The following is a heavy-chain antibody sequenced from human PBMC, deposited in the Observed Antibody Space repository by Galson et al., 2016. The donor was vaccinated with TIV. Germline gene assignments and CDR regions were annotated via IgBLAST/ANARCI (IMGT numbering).Heavy chain of an antibody. V-gene: IGHV3-23*01. CDR1: GFTFSTYA. J-gene: IGHJ4*02. CDR2: IWGTGDDT. D-gene: IGHD1/OR15-1a*01. Sequence: SLRLSSAASGFTFSTYAMSWVRQAPGKGLEWVSTIWGTGDDTHYADSVKGRFTISRDNSKNTLYLEMNSLRAEDTAVYYCAKVLVGGGNNMIFDYWGQGTLVTVSS. CDR3: AKVLVGGGNNMIFDY.